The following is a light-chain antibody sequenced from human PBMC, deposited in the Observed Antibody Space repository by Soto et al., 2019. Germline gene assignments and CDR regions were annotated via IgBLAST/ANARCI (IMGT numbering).Light chain of an antibody. CDR3: PQYGSSPLFT. CDR2: GAS. CDR1: QSVRSSY. J-gene: IGKJ3*01. Sequence: EIGLTQSPGTLSLSPGERATLSCRASQSVRSSYLAWYQQKPGQAPRLLIYGASRRTAGIPDKFSGSGSGTDFTLTISRLEPEDFAVYYCPQYGSSPLFTFGPGTKVDIK. V-gene: IGKV3-20*01.